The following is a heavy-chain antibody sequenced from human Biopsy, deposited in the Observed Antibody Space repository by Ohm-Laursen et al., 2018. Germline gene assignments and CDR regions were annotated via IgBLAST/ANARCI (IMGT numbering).Heavy chain of an antibody. Sequence: PVTLSLTCTVSGGYISHYYRTWIRQPAGQGLEWIGRINITGETDYNPSLKSQVTMSVDLSKKQFSLKLKFVTAADTDIYYCARAPPLIRGVVESWFDPWGQGILVTVSS. CDR2: INITGET. D-gene: IGHD3-10*01. V-gene: IGHV4-4*07. CDR1: GGYISHYY. CDR3: ARAPPLIRGVVESWFDP. J-gene: IGHJ5*02.